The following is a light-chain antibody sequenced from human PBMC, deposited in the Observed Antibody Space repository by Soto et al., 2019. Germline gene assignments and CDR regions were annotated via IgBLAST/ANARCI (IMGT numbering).Light chain of an antibody. V-gene: IGKV1-8*01. CDR1: QGISSY. CDR3: QRYYSYPPT. CDR2: DAS. J-gene: IGKJ3*01. Sequence: IRMTQSPSSLSASTGDRVTITCRASQGISSYLAWYQQKPGKAPKLLIYDASTLQSGVPSRFSGSGSGTDFTLTISCLQSEDFATYYCQRYYSYPPTFGPGTKVDI.